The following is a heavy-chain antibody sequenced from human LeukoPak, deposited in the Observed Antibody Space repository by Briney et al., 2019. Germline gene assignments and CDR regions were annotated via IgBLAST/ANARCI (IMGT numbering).Heavy chain of an antibody. CDR3: ATAEWEYFYFGS. J-gene: IGHJ4*02. V-gene: IGHV4-31*03. CDR1: GGSVSRGGYY. Sequence: SETLSLTCTVSGGSVSRGGYYWSWIRQHPGKGLEWLGYTSDSESTYCNPSIMSRITISVDRSQNQFSLKMRDVAAADTAVYFCATAEWEYFYFGSWGQGALVAVSS. D-gene: IGHD1-26*01. CDR2: TSDSEST.